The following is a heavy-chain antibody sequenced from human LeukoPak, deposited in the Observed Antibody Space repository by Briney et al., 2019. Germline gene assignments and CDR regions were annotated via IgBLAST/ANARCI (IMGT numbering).Heavy chain of an antibody. CDR1: GFTFSSYE. D-gene: IGHD5-24*01. Sequence: GGSLRLSCADSGFTFSSYEMNWVRQAPGEGLEWVSYISTGGSTIYYADSVKGRFTISRDNAKNSLYLQMNSLRAEDTAIYYCASSGYNYGFDYWGQGTLVTVSS. J-gene: IGHJ4*02. V-gene: IGHV3-48*03. CDR2: ISTGGSTI. CDR3: ASSGYNYGFDY.